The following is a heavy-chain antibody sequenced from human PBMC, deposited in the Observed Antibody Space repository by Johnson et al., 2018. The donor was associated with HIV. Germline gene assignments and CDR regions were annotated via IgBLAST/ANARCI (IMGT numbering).Heavy chain of an antibody. V-gene: IGHV3-33*03. CDR2: IRYDGSNK. Sequence: QVQLVESGGGVVQPGRSLRLSCAASGFTFSGYAMNWVRQAPGKGLEWVAFIRYDGSNKYYADSVKGRFTISRDNAKNSLYLQMKSLRAEDTAVYYCARYSSSSRDTLDIWGQGTMVTVSS. D-gene: IGHD6-13*01. CDR1: GFTFSGYA. CDR3: ARYSSSSRDTLDI. J-gene: IGHJ3*02.